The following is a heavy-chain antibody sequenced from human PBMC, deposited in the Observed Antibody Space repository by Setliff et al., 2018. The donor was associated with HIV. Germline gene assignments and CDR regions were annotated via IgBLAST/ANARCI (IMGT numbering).Heavy chain of an antibody. J-gene: IGHJ4*02. CDR1: GYAISSGYY. Sequence: PSETLSLTCAVSGYAISSGYYWGWIRRPPGKGLEWIGSIYARGSTYYNPSLKSRVTISVDTSKNQFSLKLSSVTAADTAVYYCARELLRSWDGSENSYKPYYFDYWGQGTLVTVPS. CDR3: ARELLRSWDGSENSYKPYYFDY. V-gene: IGHV4-38-2*02. D-gene: IGHD3-10*01. CDR2: IYARGST.